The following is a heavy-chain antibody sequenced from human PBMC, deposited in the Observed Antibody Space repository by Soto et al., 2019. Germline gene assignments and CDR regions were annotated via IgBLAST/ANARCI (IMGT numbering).Heavy chain of an antibody. D-gene: IGHD2-15*01. CDR2: ISSRRSSK. CDR1: GFTFSSYS. Sequence: EVQLVESGGGLVKPGGSLRLSCAASGFTFSSYSMNWVRQAPGKGLEWVSSISSRRSSKSYADSVKGRFTISRDNDKNSLYLQMNSLRAEDTAVYYCARDDLGVGWSKIYCSGGSCYSRVGYFQHWGQGTLVTVSS. V-gene: IGHV3-21*01. CDR3: ARDDLGVGWSKIYCSGGSCYSRVGYFQH. J-gene: IGHJ1*01.